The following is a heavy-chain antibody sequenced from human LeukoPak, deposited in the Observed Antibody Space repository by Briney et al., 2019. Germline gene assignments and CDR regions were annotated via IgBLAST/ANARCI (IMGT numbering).Heavy chain of an antibody. V-gene: IGHV1-69*06. J-gene: IGHJ5*02. CDR3: ARVGRDGYNYGWFDP. Sequence: SVKVSCKAFGGTFSSYAISWVRQAPGQGLEWMGGIIPIFGTANYAQKFQGRVTITADKSTRTAYMELSRLRSDDTAVYYCARVGRDGYNYGWFDPWGQGTLVTVSS. CDR2: IIPIFGTA. D-gene: IGHD5-24*01. CDR1: GGTFSSYA.